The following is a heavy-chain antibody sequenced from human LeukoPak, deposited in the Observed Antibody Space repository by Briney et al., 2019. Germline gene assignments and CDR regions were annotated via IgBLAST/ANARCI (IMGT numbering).Heavy chain of an antibody. D-gene: IGHD3/OR15-3a*01. CDR1: GFSFNSYG. Sequence: GGSLRLSCAVSGFSFNSYGMKWVGQAPGKGLEGVSSISGSKSNKYYADSAKGRFTIYRDNARNSLYLQMNSLRAEDTAVYYCARVRAGGFWTENDYWGQGTLVTVSS. CDR3: ARVRAGGFWTENDY. CDR2: ISGSKSNK. V-gene: IGHV3-21*06. J-gene: IGHJ4*02.